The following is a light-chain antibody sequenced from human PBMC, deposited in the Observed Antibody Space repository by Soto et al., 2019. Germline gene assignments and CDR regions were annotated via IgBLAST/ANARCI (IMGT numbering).Light chain of an antibody. J-gene: IGLJ1*01. V-gene: IGLV2-14*01. CDR1: SSDVGAYDY. CDR3: SLYTSSDTPYV. Sequence: QSALTQPASVSGSPGQSITISCTGTSSDVGAYDYVSWYQQHPDKAPKLIIFVVSNRPSGVSNRFSGSKSGNTASLTISGLQAEDKADYYCSLYTSSDTPYVFGTGTKVTVL. CDR2: VVS.